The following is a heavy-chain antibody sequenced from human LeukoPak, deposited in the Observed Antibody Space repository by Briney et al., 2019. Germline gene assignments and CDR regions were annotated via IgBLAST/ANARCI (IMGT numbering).Heavy chain of an antibody. V-gene: IGHV3-21*01. CDR2: ITASSTAI. CDR3: ARDLSSLRDY. Sequence: GGSLRLSCPASGFTFNTYTMNWVHQAPGKGLEWVSSITASSTAIYSADSVKGRFTISRDNAKNSLYLQMNSLRAEDTAVYYCARDLSSLRDYWGQGTLVTVSS. J-gene: IGHJ4*02. CDR1: GFTFNTYT.